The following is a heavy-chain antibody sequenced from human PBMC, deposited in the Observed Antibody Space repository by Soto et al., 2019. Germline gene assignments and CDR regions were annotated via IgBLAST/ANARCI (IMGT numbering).Heavy chain of an antibody. J-gene: IGHJ6*02. CDR3: AKYIRYCSGGSCYYYYGMDV. D-gene: IGHD2-15*01. Sequence: GGSLRLSCADSGFTFDDYAMHWVRQAPGKGLEWVSLISWDGGSTYYADSVKGRFTISRDNSKNSLYLQMNSLRAEDTALYYCAKYIRYCSGGSCYYYYGMDVWGQGTTVTVSS. V-gene: IGHV3-43D*03. CDR2: ISWDGGST. CDR1: GFTFDDYA.